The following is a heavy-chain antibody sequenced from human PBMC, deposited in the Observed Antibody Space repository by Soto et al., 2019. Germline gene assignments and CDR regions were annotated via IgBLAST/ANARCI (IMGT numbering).Heavy chain of an antibody. CDR2: IYYSGST. Sequence: LVTLSLPYTVSYGSISNSSYHRSCISQPPGKGLEWIGSIYYSGSTYYNPSLKSRVTISVDTSKNQFSLKLSSVTAADTAVYYCARLWLEWLYLDVWGKGTTVTVSS. CDR1: YGSISNSSYH. D-gene: IGHD3-3*01. CDR3: ARLWLEWLYLDV. J-gene: IGHJ6*04. V-gene: IGHV4-39*01.